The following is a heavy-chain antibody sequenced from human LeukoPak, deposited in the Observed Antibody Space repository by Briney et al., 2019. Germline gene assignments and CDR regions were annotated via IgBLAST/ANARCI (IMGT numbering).Heavy chain of an antibody. J-gene: IGHJ4*02. CDR3: AKDISGSSGWSRFDY. Sequence: GGSLRLSCAASGFTFDDYAMHWVRQAPGKGPEWVSGISWNSGSIGYADSVKGRFTISRDNAKNSLYLQMNNLRAEDTALYYCAKDISGSSGWSRFDYWGQGTLVTVSS. CDR2: ISWNSGSI. D-gene: IGHD6-19*01. V-gene: IGHV3-9*01. CDR1: GFTFDDYA.